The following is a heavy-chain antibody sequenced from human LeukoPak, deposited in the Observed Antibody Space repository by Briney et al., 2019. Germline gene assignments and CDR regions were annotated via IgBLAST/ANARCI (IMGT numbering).Heavy chain of an antibody. Sequence: GESLEISCKGSGYSFSAYWIAWVRQMPGKGLEWMGIINPRDSDTRYSPSFLGQVTFSADKSNNTAYLQWRSLKAPDTAMYYCAKISLVGDYFDYWGQGTLVIVSS. J-gene: IGHJ4*02. V-gene: IGHV5-51*01. CDR3: AKISLVGDYFDY. CDR1: GYSFSAYW. CDR2: INPRDSDT. D-gene: IGHD3-9*01.